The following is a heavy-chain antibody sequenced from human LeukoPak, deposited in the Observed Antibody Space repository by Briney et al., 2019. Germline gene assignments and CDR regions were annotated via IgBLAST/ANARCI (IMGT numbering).Heavy chain of an antibody. V-gene: IGHV1-69*06. Sequence: SVKVSCKASGGTFSSYAISWVRQAPGQGLEWMGGIIPIFGTANYAQKFQGRVTITADKSTSTAYMELSSLRSEDTAVYYCARGPIQIWFGEPLGYWGQGTLVTVSS. J-gene: IGHJ4*02. CDR2: IIPIFGTA. D-gene: IGHD3-10*01. CDR1: GGTFSSYA. CDR3: ARGPIQIWFGEPLGY.